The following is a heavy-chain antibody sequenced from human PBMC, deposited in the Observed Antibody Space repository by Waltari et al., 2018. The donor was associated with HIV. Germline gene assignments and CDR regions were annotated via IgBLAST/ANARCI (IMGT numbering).Heavy chain of an antibody. V-gene: IGHV1-69*01. D-gene: IGHD5-12*01. Sequence: QVQLVQSGAEVKKPGSSVKVSCKASGGTFSTYAISWVRQAPGQGLEWMGGIIPIFGTVNSAQKFQDRVTITADESTSTAYMKLSSLRSEDTAVHYCAREGVEMATPGYFDYWGQGTLVTVSS. CDR1: GGTFSTYA. J-gene: IGHJ4*02. CDR2: IIPIFGTV. CDR3: AREGVEMATPGYFDY.